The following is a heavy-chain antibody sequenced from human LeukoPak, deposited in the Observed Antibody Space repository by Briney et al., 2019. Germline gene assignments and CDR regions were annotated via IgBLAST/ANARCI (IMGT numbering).Heavy chain of an antibody. CDR3: ASHRGFGELYFDY. Sequence: GASVKVSCKASGYTFTSYDINWVRQATGQGLEWMGWMNPNSGNTNYAQKLQGRVTMTTDTSTSTAYMELRSLRSDDTAVYYCASHRGFGELYFDYWGQGTLVTVSS. CDR2: MNPNSGNT. J-gene: IGHJ4*02. D-gene: IGHD3-10*01. V-gene: IGHV1-18*01. CDR1: GYTFTSYD.